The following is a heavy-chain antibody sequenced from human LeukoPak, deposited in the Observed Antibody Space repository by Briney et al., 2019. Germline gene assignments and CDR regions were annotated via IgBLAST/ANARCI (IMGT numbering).Heavy chain of an antibody. CDR1: GGSFSGYY. J-gene: IGHJ4*02. CDR2: INHSGST. V-gene: IGHV4-34*01. CDR3: ARGVTTVTYFDY. Sequence: SETQSLTCAVYGGSFSGYYWSWIRQPPGKGLEWIGEINHSGSTNYNPSLKSRVTISVDTSKNQFSLKLSSVTAADTAVYYCARGVTTVTYFDYWGQGTLVTVSS. D-gene: IGHD4-11*01.